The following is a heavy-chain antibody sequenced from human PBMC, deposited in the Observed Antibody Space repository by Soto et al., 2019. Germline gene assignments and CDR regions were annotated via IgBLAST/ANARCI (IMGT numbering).Heavy chain of an antibody. CDR3: ARDKDREELGCNYYCALDV. D-gene: IGHD1-7*01. CDR2: IIPIFRTP. CDR1: GDTFSSFA. V-gene: IGHV1-69*12. J-gene: IGHJ6*02. Sequence: QVQLVQSGAEVKKPGSSVKVSCKASGDTFSSFAISWVRQAPGQGLEWMGGIIPIFRTPNYAQKFQGRVTITADEPTTTAYRELSSLRSEDTAVYDCARDKDREELGCNYYCALDVWGRGTTVIVSS.